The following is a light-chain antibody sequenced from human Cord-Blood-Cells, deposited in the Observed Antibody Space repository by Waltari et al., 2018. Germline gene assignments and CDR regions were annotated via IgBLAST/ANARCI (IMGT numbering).Light chain of an antibody. CDR3: NSRDSSGNHLV. V-gene: IGLV3-19*01. J-gene: IGLJ2*01. CDR2: GKN. Sequence: SSELTQDPAVSVALGQTVRITCPGASLRSYYASWYQQKPGQATVLVIYGKNNRPPGIPDRFSGSSSGNTASLTITGAQAEDEADYYCNSRDSSGNHLVFGGGTKLTVL. CDR1: SLRSYY.